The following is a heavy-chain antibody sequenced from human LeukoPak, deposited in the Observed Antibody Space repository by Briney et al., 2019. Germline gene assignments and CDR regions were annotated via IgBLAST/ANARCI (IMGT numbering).Heavy chain of an antibody. J-gene: IGHJ4*02. V-gene: IGHV1-69*05. CDR2: IIPIFGTA. Sequence: SVKVSCKASGGTFSSYAISWVRQAPGQGLEWMGGIIPIFGTANYAQKFQGRVTITTDESTSTAYMELSSLRSEDTAVYYCARAYDYVWGSYRYTAGFDYWGQGTLVTVSS. CDR3: ARAYDYVWGSYRYTAGFDY. CDR1: GGTFSSYA. D-gene: IGHD3-16*02.